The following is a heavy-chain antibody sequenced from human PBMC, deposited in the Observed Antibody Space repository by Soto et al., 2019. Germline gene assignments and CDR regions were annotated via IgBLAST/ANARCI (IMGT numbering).Heavy chain of an antibody. CDR2: ISYDGSNK. CDR3: ARARDYDLNLTADY. J-gene: IGHJ4*02. D-gene: IGHD4-17*01. Sequence: GGSLRLSCAASGFTFSSYAMHWVRQAPGKGLEWVAVISYDGSNKYYADSVKGRFTISRDNSKNTLYLQMNSLRAEDTAVYYCARARDYDLNLTADYWGQGTLVTVSS. CDR1: GFTFSSYA. V-gene: IGHV3-30-3*01.